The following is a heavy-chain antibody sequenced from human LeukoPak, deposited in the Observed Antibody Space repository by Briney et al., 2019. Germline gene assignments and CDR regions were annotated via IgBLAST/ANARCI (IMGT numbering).Heavy chain of an antibody. J-gene: IGHJ4*02. CDR2: INWNGRSR. Sequence: RPGGSLRLSCAASGFNFNDSGMSWVRQAPGKGLEWVSGINWNGRSRGYADSLKGRFTISRDNAKNSLYLQMNSLRAEDTALYYCARPLGITGTTPFDYWGQGTLVTASS. V-gene: IGHV3-20*04. D-gene: IGHD1-7*01. CDR1: GFNFNDSG. CDR3: ARPLGITGTTPFDY.